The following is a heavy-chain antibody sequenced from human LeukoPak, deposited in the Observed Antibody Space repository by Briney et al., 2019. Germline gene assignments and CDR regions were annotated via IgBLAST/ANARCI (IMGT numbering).Heavy chain of an antibody. J-gene: IGHJ3*02. V-gene: IGHV3-48*02. Sequence: PGGSLRLSCAASGFTFSSYSMNWVRQAPGKGLEWVSYISSSSSTIYYADSVKGRFTISRDNAKNSLYLQMNSLRDEDTAVYYCAKDQKWELESAFDIWGQGTMVTVSS. D-gene: IGHD1-26*01. CDR3: AKDQKWELESAFDI. CDR1: GFTFSSYS. CDR2: ISSSSSTI.